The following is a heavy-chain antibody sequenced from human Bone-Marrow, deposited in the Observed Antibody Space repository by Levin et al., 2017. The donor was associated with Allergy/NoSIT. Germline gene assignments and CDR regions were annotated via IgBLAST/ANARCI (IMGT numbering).Heavy chain of an antibody. Sequence: KISCKASGGTFSSYAISWVRQAPGQGLEWMGGIIPIFGTANYAQKFQGRVTITADESTSTAYMELSSLRSEDTAMYYCARDGRVDFWSGSFFDYWGQGTLVTVSS. J-gene: IGHJ4*02. D-gene: IGHD3-3*01. CDR3: ARDGRVDFWSGSFFDY. CDR2: IIPIFGTA. CDR1: GGTFSSYA. V-gene: IGHV1-69*01.